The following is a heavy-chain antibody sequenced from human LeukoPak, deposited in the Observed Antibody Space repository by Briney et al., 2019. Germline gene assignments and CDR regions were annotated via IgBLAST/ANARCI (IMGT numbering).Heavy chain of an antibody. CDR3: AKDLGYYSSYYYGMDV. V-gene: IGHV3-30*18. CDR2: ISYDGWSK. CDR1: GFTFSSSG. D-gene: IGHD4-11*01. J-gene: IGHJ6*02. Sequence: GGSLRLSCAASGFTFSSSGMHWVRQAPGKGLEWVAVISYDGWSKYYTDSVKGRFTISRDNSKNTLYLQMNSLRAEDTAVYYCAKDLGYYSSYYYGMDVWGQGTTVTVSS.